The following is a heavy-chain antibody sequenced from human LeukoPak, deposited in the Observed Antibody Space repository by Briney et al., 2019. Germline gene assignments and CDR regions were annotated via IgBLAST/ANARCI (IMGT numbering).Heavy chain of an antibody. J-gene: IGHJ4*02. V-gene: IGHV3-7*04. Sequence: GGSLRLSCAASGFSFSTYWMSWVRQAPGKGLEWVASITQDGSEKYYVDSVKGRFTIPRDNAKNSLYLKLNSVRAEDTAVYYCARDRWGLLGGDFWGQGTLVTVSS. CDR1: GFSFSTYW. CDR2: ITQDGSEK. D-gene: IGHD2-8*01. CDR3: ARDRWGLLGGDF.